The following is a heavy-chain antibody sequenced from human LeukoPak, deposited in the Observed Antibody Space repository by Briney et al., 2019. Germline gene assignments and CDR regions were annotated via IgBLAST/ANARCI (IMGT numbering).Heavy chain of an antibody. D-gene: IGHD2-2*03. CDR1: GFTFSSYS. CDR2: ISSSSSTI. Sequence: GGSLRLSCAASGFTFSSYSMNWVRQAPGKGLEWVSYISSSSSTIYYADSVKGRFTISRDNAKNSLYLQMNSLRAEDTAVYYCARGLDIVVVPAAAYFDYWGQGTLVTVSS. J-gene: IGHJ4*02. V-gene: IGHV3-48*01. CDR3: ARGLDIVVVPAAAYFDY.